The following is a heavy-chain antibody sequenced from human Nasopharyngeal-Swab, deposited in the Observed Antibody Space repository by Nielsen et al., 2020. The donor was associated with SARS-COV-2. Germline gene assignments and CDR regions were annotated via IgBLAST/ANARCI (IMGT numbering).Heavy chain of an antibody. CDR3: AKDYYDSSGTLGY. Sequence: GESLKISCAASGFTFSSYGMHWVRQAPGKGLEWVAVIWYDGSNKYYADSVKGRFTISRDNSKNTLYLQMNSLRAEDTAVYYCAKDYYDSSGTLGYWGQGTLVTVSS. D-gene: IGHD3-22*01. CDR2: IWYDGSNK. J-gene: IGHJ4*02. CDR1: GFTFSSYG. V-gene: IGHV3-33*06.